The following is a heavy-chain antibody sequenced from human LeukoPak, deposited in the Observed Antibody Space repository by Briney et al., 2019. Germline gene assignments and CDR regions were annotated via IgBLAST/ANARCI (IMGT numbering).Heavy chain of an antibody. CDR1: GGTFSSYA. V-gene: IGHV1-69*13. D-gene: IGHD3-9*01. Sequence: GASVKVSCKASGGTFSSYAISWVRQAPGQGLEWMGGIIPIFGTANYAQKFQGRVTITADESTSTAYMELSSLRSEDTAVYYCARSVNYDILTGYFNWFDPWGQGTLVTVSS. J-gene: IGHJ5*02. CDR3: ARSVNYDILTGYFNWFDP. CDR2: IIPIFGTA.